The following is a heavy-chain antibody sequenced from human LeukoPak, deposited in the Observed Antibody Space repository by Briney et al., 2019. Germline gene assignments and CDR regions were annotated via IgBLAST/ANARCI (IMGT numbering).Heavy chain of an antibody. D-gene: IGHD3-3*01. J-gene: IGHJ4*02. V-gene: IGHV1-18*01. CDR2: ISAYNGNT. CDR1: GYTFTSYG. CDR3: ARVPSDYDFWSGDYYFDY. Sequence: ASVKVSCKASGYTFTSYGISWVRQAPGQGLEWMGWISAYNGNTNYAQKLQGRVTMTTDTSTSTAYMELRSLRSDDTAVYYCARVPSDYDFWSGDYYFDYWGQGTPVTVSS.